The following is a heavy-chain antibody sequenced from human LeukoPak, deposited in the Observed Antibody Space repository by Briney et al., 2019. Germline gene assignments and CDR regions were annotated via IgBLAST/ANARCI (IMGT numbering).Heavy chain of an antibody. CDR2: ISGSGDST. D-gene: IGHD3-10*01. Sequence: GGSLRLSCAASGFTFSNYAMRWVRQAPGKGLEWVSGISGSGDSTYYADSVKGRFTISRDNSKNTLYLQMNSLRAEDTAVYYCAKGGYYGSGSYYKPNYYYYYYMDAWGRGTTVTVSS. V-gene: IGHV3-23*01. J-gene: IGHJ6*03. CDR3: AKGGYYGSGSYYKPNYYYYYYMDA. CDR1: GFTFSNYA.